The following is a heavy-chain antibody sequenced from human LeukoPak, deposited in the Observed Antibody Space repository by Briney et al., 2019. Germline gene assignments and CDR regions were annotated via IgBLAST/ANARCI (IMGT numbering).Heavy chain of an antibody. D-gene: IGHD6-13*01. Sequence: PGGSLRLSCAASGFTVSSNYMSWVRQAPGKGLEWVSAISGSGGSTYYADSVKGRFTISRDNAKNSLYLQMNSLRAEDTAVYYCASGTAAATKDDYYYYYMDVWGKGTTVTVSS. CDR2: ISGSGGST. V-gene: IGHV3-23*01. CDR1: GFTVSSNY. J-gene: IGHJ6*03. CDR3: ASGTAAATKDDYYYYYMDV.